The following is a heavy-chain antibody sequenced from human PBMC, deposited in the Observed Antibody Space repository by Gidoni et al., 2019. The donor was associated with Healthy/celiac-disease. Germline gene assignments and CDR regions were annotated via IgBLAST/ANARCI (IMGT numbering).Heavy chain of an antibody. CDR1: GFTFSSYW. Sequence: EVQLVESGGGLVQPGGSLRLSCAASGFTFSSYWMHWVRQAPGKGLVWVSRINSDGSSTSYADSVKGRFTISRDNAKNTLYLQMNSLRAEDTAVYYCASPGYYDSSGLEFDPWGQGTLVTVSS. D-gene: IGHD3-22*01. CDR3: ASPGYYDSSGLEFDP. CDR2: INSDGSST. J-gene: IGHJ5*02. V-gene: IGHV3-74*01.